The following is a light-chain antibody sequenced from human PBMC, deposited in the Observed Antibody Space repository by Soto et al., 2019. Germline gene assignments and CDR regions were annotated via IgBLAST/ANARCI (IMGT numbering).Light chain of an antibody. CDR2: EGG. CDR1: SSDVGSYNL. J-gene: IGLJ3*02. V-gene: IGLV2-23*01. CDR3: CSYAGRSTVV. Sequence: QSVLTQPASVSGSPGQSITISCTGTSSDVGSYNLVSWYQQHPGKPPQLMIYEGGKRPSGVSHRFSGSKSGNTASLTSSGLQAEDEADYYCCSYAGRSTVVFGGGTKLTVL.